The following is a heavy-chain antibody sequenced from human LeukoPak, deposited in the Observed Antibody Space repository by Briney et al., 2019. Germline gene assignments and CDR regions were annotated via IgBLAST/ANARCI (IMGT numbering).Heavy chain of an antibody. D-gene: IGHD2-2*01. CDR1: GGSFSGYY. CDR2: INHSGST. CDR3: ARGRGYCSSTSCYPIPYNWFDP. J-gene: IGHJ5*02. V-gene: IGHV4-34*01. Sequence: SETLSLTCAVYGGSFSGYYWSWIRQPPGKGLEWIGEINHSGSTNYNPSLKSRVTISVDTSKNQFSLKLSSVTAGDTAVYYCARGRGYCSSTSCYPIPYNWFDPWGQGTLVTVSS.